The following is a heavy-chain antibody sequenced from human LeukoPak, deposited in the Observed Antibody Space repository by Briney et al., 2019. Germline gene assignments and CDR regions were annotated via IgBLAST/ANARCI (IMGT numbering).Heavy chain of an antibody. D-gene: IGHD2-2*01. CDR1: GGSISSYY. J-gene: IGHJ6*02. V-gene: IGHV4-59*08. CDR3: ARHGLSSHCSSTSCYLRGVYYYYGMDV. CDR2: IYYSGST. Sequence: SETLSLTCTVSGGSISSYYWSWIRQPPGKGLEWIGYIYYSGSTNYNPSLKSRVTISVDTSKNQFSLKLSSVTAADTAAYYCARHGLSSHCSSTSCYLRGVYYYYGMDVWGQGTTVTVSS.